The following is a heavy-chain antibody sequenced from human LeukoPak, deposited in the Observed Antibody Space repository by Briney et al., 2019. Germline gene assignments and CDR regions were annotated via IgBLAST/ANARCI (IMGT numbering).Heavy chain of an antibody. Sequence: SETLSLTCAVYGGSFSGYYWSWIRQPPGKGPEWIGEINHSGSTNYNPSLKSRVTISVDTSKNQFSLKLSSVTAADTAVYYCARVRSLWNYPSYFDYWGQGTLVTVSS. CDR2: INHSGST. CDR1: GGSFSGYY. CDR3: ARVRSLWNYPSYFDY. V-gene: IGHV4-34*01. D-gene: IGHD1-7*01. J-gene: IGHJ4*02.